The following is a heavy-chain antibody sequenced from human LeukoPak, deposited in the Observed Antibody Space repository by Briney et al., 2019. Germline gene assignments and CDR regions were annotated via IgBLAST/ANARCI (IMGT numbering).Heavy chain of an antibody. CDR2: IIPTFGTA. V-gene: IGHV1-69*05. CDR1: GGTFSSYA. D-gene: IGHD3-10*01. CDR3: ARDKDVSGNYPFDY. Sequence: SVKVSCKASGGTFSSYAVSWVRQAPGQGLEWMGGIIPTFGTANYAQKFQGRVTITTDGSTGTAYMELSRLRSEDTAVYYCARDKDVSGNYPFDYWGQGTLVTVSS. J-gene: IGHJ4*02.